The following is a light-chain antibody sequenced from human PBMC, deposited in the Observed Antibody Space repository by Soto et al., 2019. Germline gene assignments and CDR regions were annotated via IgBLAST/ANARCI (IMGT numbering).Light chain of an antibody. CDR3: GTWDSSLSGVV. V-gene: IGLV1-51*01. J-gene: IGLJ2*01. CDR2: DNN. Sequence: QSVLTQPPSVSAAPGQKVTISCSGSSSNIGKNLVSWYQQLPGTAPKLLIYDNNKRPSGIPDRFSGSKSGTSATLGITGLQTGDEADYYCGTWDSSLSGVVFGGGTKLTVL. CDR1: SSNIGKNL.